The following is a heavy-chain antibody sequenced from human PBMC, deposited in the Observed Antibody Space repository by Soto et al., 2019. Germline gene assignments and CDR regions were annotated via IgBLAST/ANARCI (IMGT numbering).Heavy chain of an antibody. CDR3: ERDRKNRQECMDV. Sequence: PGGSLRLSCGASGFTLSSYAFNWVRQAPGKGLEWVSSISVIGDHTFYADSVKGRFTISRDNAKNSLFLELTSLRADDTAVYFCERDRKNRQECMDVRGQGSTDAVSS. V-gene: IGHV3-21*01. D-gene: IGHD3-10*01. CDR2: ISVIGDHT. J-gene: IGHJ6*02. CDR1: GFTLSSYA.